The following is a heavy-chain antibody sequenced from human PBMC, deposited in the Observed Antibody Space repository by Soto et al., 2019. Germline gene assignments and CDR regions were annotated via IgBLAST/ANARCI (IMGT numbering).Heavy chain of an antibody. CDR3: AKDPESSGWNPYYYYGMDV. J-gene: IGHJ6*02. D-gene: IGHD6-19*01. CDR2: ISGSGGST. Sequence: GGSLRLSCAASGFTFSSYAMSWVRQAPGKGLEWVSAISGSGGSTYYADSVKGRFTISRDNSKNTLYLQMNSLRAEDTAVYYCAKDPESSGWNPYYYYGMDVWGQGTTVTVSS. V-gene: IGHV3-23*01. CDR1: GFTFSSYA.